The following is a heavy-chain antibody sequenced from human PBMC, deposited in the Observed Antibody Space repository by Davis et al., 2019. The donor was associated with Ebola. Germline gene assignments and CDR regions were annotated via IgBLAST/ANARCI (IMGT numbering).Heavy chain of an antibody. CDR3: ARGRVYDFWSGYYKDYYYGMDV. CDR2: IIPIFGTA. Sequence: SVKVSCKASGGTFSSYAISWVRQAPGQGLEWMGGIIPIFGTANYAQKFQGRVTITADESTSTAYMELSSLRSEDTAVYYCARGRVYDFWSGYYKDYYYGMDVWGQGTTVTVSS. V-gene: IGHV1-69*13. D-gene: IGHD3-3*01. CDR1: GGTFSSYA. J-gene: IGHJ6*02.